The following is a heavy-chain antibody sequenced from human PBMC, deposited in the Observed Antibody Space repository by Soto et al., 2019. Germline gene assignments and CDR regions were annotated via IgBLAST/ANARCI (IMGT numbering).Heavy chain of an antibody. V-gene: IGHV3-9*01. CDR2: ISWNSGTV. CDR1: GLTFDDYA. J-gene: IGHJ6*02. Sequence: EVQLVESGGGLVQPGRSLRLSCAASGLTFDDYAMHWVRQAPGKGLEWVSGISWNSGTVDYADSVKGRFTISRDNAKNPLVLAKNRLRAGDTGFYYCAKDPPYPSSRFYGMDVWGQGATVAVSS. CDR3: AKDPPYPSSRFYGMDV. D-gene: IGHD6-6*01.